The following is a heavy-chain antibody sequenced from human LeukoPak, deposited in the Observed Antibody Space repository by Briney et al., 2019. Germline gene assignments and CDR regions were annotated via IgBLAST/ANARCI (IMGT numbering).Heavy chain of an antibody. CDR1: GYTFSSHG. J-gene: IGHJ5*02. D-gene: IGHD3-22*01. CDR2: ISANSGKT. V-gene: IGHV1-18*01. CDR3: ARPNNYYDDNGYYNYFDP. Sequence: GASVKVSCKTSGYTFSSHGITWVRRAPGQGLEWMGWISANSGKTYYAQKFQGRVTMTTDTSTSTAYMELRSLRSDDTAVYYCARPNNYYDDNGYYNYFDPWGQGTLVTVSS.